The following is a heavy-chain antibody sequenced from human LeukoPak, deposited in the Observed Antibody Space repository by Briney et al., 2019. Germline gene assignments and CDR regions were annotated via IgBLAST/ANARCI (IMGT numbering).Heavy chain of an antibody. CDR1: GYTFTSYY. CDR3: ARDVGYSSGWYPLPYYYYGMDV. Sequence: ASVKVSCKASGYTFTSYYMHWVRQAPGQGLEWMGIINPSGGSTSYAQKFQGRVTMTRDTSTSTVYMELSSLRSEDTAVYYCARDVGYSSGWYPLPYYYYGMDVWGQGTTVTVSS. J-gene: IGHJ6*02. D-gene: IGHD6-19*01. CDR2: INPSGGST. V-gene: IGHV1-46*01.